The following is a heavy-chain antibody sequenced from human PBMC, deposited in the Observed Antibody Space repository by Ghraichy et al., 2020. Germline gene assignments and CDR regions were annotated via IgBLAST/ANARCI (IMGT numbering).Heavy chain of an antibody. CDR3: ARAKVVYAINSPYYFDY. V-gene: IGHV1-46*01. CDR2: INPSGGST. Sequence: ASVKVSCKASGYTFTSYYMHWVRQAPGQGLEWMGIINPSGGSTSYAQKFQGRVTMTRDTSTSTVYMELSSLRSEDTAVYYCARAKVVYAINSPYYFDYWGHGTLVTVSS. D-gene: IGHD2-8*02. CDR1: GYTFTSYY. J-gene: IGHJ4*01.